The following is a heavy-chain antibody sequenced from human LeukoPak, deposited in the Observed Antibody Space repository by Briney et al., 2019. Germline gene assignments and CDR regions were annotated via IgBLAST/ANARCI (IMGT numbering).Heavy chain of an antibody. D-gene: IGHD3-16*02. CDR3: ASHPYDYVWGSYRYMGSLGDY. J-gene: IGHJ4*02. Sequence: SETLSLTCAVYGGSFSGYYWSWIRQPPGKGLEWIGEINHRGSTNYNPSLKSRVTISVDTSKNQFSLKLSSVTAADTAVYYCASHPYDYVWGSYRYMGSLGDYWGQGTLVTVSS. CDR2: INHRGST. V-gene: IGHV4-34*01. CDR1: GGSFSGYY.